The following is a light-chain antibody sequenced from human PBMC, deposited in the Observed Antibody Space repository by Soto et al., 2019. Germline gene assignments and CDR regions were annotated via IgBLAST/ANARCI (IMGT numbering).Light chain of an antibody. CDR2: DVS. J-gene: IGKJ1*01. V-gene: IGKV1-5*01. CDR1: QSITTW. Sequence: DIQMTQSPSTVSAYVGDSVTITCRASQSITTWLAWYQQRPGKAPKLLIYDVSSLQSGVPSRFSGSGSGTESTLTISILNPDVFETYYCQHYKMYSPWPFGQGTKGNIK. CDR3: QHYKMYSPWP.